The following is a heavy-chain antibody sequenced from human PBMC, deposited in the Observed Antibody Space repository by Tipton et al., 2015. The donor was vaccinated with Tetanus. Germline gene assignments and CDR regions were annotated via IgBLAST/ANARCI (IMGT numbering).Heavy chain of an antibody. Sequence: QVQLVQSGAELKKPGASVKVSCTASGYTFTGYYMYWVRQAPGQGLEWVGWIDPSSGDTIYAQNFQGRVTMTRDTSISTVYMELSRLRSDDTAVYYCARDRGDYIYYGMDVWGPGTTVTVSS. D-gene: IGHD3-22*01. CDR3: ARDRGDYIYYGMDV. V-gene: IGHV1-2*02. CDR1: GYTFTGYY. CDR2: IDPSSGDT. J-gene: IGHJ6*02.